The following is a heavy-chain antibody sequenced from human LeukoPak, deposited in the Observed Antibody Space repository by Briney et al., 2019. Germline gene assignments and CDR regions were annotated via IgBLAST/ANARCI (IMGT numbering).Heavy chain of an antibody. CDR2: ITGEGAHT. J-gene: IGHJ4*02. CDR1: GFTFSLYA. V-gene: IGHV3-23*01. Sequence: GGSLRLSCTASGFTFSLYAMSWVRQAPGKGLEWISGITGEGAHTWYADSVKGRFTISRDNSKTTMFLQMNSLRAEDTAVYFCAKGTLGYCTSNRCYPFDSWGQGTLVTVSS. D-gene: IGHD2-2*01. CDR3: AKGTLGYCTSNRCYPFDS.